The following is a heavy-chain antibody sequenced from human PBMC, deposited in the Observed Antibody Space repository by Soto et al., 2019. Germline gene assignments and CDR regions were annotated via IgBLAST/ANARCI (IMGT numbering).Heavy chain of an antibody. J-gene: IGHJ4*02. Sequence: QVQLVQSGAEVKKPGSSVKVSCKASGGTFSSPAITWVRQAPGQGLEWMGGIIPIFNRANYAQKFQGRVTITADESTSTSYMELSSLRSEDTAVYYCARVMAKRVDYWGQGTLVTVSS. CDR2: IIPIFNRA. CDR1: GGTFSSPA. CDR3: ARVMAKRVDY. V-gene: IGHV1-69*01. D-gene: IGHD3-10*01.